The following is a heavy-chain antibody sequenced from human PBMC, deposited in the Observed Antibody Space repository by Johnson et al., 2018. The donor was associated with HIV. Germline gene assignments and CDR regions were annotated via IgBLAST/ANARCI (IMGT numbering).Heavy chain of an antibody. V-gene: IGHV3-33*08. CDR3: ARDGSQLADAFDI. CDR1: GFTFSSYG. D-gene: IGHD6-6*01. J-gene: IGHJ3*02. Sequence: QVQLVESGGGVVQPGRSLRLSCAASGFTFSSYGMHWVRQAPGKGLEWVAVIWYDGSNKYSADSVKGRFTISRDNSKNTLYLQMNSLRAEDTAVYYCARDGSQLADAFDIWGQGTMVTVSS. CDR2: IWYDGSNK.